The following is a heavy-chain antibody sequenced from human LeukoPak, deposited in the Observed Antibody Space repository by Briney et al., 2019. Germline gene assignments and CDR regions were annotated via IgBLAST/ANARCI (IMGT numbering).Heavy chain of an antibody. CDR2: ISGSGGST. D-gene: IGHD3-22*01. V-gene: IGHV3-23*01. CDR1: EFTFSSYE. J-gene: IGHJ4*02. Sequence: GGSLRLSCAASEFTFSSYEMNWVRQAPGKGLEWVSTISGSGGSTYYAESVKGRFTISRDNSKNTLYLQMNSLRAEDTAVYYCAKGGYYYDSSLSFDYWGQGTLVTVSS. CDR3: AKGGYYYDSSLSFDY.